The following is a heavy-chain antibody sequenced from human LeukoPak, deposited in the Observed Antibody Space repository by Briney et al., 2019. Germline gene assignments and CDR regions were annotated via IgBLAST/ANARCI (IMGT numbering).Heavy chain of an antibody. CDR1: GYTFTGYY. V-gene: IGHV1-2*02. D-gene: IGHD1-26*01. CDR3: ARMYSGSYCGCYDY. J-gene: IGHJ4*02. Sequence: ASVKVSCKASGYTFTGYYMHWVRQAPGQGLEWMGWINPNSGGTNYAQKFQGRVTMTRDTSISTAYMELSRLRSDDTAVYYCARMYSGSYCGCYDYWGQGTLVTVSS. CDR2: INPNSGGT.